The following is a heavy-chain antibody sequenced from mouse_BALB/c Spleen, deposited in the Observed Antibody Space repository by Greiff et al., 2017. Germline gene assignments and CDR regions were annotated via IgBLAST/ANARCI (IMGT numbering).Heavy chain of an antibody. CDR3: ARSYYDYDVDY. Sequence: VQLQQTGPELVKPGASVKISCKASGYSFTDYIMLWVKQSHGKSLEWIGNINPYYGSTSYNLKFKGKATLTVDKSSSTAYMQLNSLTSEDSAVYYCARSYYDYDVDYWGQGTTLTVSS. CDR2: INPYYGST. D-gene: IGHD2-4*01. J-gene: IGHJ2*01. V-gene: IGHV1-39*01. CDR1: GYSFTDYI.